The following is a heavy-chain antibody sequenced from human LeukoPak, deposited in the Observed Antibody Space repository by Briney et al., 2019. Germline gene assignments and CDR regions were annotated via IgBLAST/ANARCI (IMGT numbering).Heavy chain of an antibody. D-gene: IGHD4-17*01. J-gene: IGHJ2*01. CDR3: AAPMTTVTTPAYLSYWYFDL. V-gene: IGHV1-24*01. CDR1: GYTLTELS. Sequence: ASVKVSCKVSGYTLTELSMHWVRQAPGKGLEWMGGFGPDDGETIYAQKFQGRVTMTEDTSTDTAYMELSSLRSEDTAVYYCAAPMTTVTTPAYLSYWYFDLWGRGTLVTVSS. CDR2: FGPDDGET.